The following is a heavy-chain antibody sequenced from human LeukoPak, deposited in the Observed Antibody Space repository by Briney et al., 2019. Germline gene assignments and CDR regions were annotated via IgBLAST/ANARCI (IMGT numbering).Heavy chain of an antibody. J-gene: IGHJ4*02. CDR1: KFTFSTYT. V-gene: IGHV3-30*04. CDR2: ISHDGSKR. D-gene: IGHD6-13*01. Sequence: GGSLRLSCAASKFTFSTYTLHWVRQAPGKGLKWVAVISHDGSKRYYADSVKGRFTISRDNSKNTLYLQMNSLRAEDTAVYYCARLMGYIAAAIDYWGQGTLVTVSS. CDR3: ARLMGYIAAAIDY.